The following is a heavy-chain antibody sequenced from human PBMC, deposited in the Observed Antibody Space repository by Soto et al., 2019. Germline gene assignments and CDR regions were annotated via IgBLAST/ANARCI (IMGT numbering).Heavy chain of an antibody. CDR3: AKDLDLGYCSGGSCSYAFDI. V-gene: IGHV3-74*03. Sequence: GGSLRLSCAASGFTLSAYWMHWVRQAPGRGLEWVSRLSSDGFGTAYADSVKGRFHISRDNAKNSLYLQMNSLRAEDTAVYYCAKDLDLGYCSGGSCSYAFDIWGQGTMVTVSS. J-gene: IGHJ3*02. D-gene: IGHD2-15*01. CDR2: LSSDGFGT. CDR1: GFTLSAYW.